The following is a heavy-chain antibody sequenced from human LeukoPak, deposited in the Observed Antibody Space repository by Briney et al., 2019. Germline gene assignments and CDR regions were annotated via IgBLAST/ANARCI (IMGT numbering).Heavy chain of an antibody. CDR1: GGTFSSYA. CDR3: ARDDYGDYLYYFDY. V-gene: IGHV1-69*04. CDR2: IIPILGIA. D-gene: IGHD4-17*01. J-gene: IGHJ4*02. Sequence: SVKVSCKASGGTFSSYAISWVRQAPGQGLEWMGRIIPILGIANYAQKFQGRVTITTDTSTSTAYMELRSLRSDDTAVYYCARDDYGDYLYYFDYWGQGTLVTVSS.